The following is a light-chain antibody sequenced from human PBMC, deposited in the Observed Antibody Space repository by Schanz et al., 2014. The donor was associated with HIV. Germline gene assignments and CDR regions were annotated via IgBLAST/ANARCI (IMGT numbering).Light chain of an antibody. J-gene: IGLJ3*02. V-gene: IGLV2-14*01. CDR2: DVD. Sequence: QSALTQPASVSGSPGQSITISCTGTSSDVGGYKYVSWYQQYPGKAPKLIIFDVDNRPSGVSWRFSASKSGNTASLTISGLQADDEADYYCGSYSSGDSHWVFGGGTKLTVL. CDR3: GSYSSGDSHWV. CDR1: SSDVGGYKY.